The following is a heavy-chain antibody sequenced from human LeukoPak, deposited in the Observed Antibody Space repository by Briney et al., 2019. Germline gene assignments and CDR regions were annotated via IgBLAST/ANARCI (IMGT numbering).Heavy chain of an antibody. CDR3: AKRDAIAAAGTSRGAFDY. V-gene: IGHV3-23*01. CDR2: INGESTFK. D-gene: IGHD6-13*01. CDR1: GFSFSSPG. J-gene: IGHJ4*02. Sequence: GGSLRLSCTASGFSFSSPGMNWVRQAPGKGLEWVSSINGESTFKVYADSVKGRFTISRDNSKNTLYLQMNSLRAEDTAVYYCAKRDAIAAAGTSRGAFDYWGQGTLVTVSS.